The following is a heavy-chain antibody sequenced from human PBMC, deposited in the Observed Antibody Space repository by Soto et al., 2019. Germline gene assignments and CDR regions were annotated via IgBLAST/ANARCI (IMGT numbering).Heavy chain of an antibody. CDR3: ARQLLVFAGNWFDP. CDR2: IYWNDDK. CDR1: GFSLSTSGVG. J-gene: IGHJ5*02. V-gene: IGHV2-5*01. Sequence: ASGPTLVNPTQTLTLTCTFSGFSLSTSGVGVGWIRQPPGKALEWLALIYWNDDKRYSPSLKSRLTITKDTSKNQVVLTMTNMDPVDTATYYCARQLLVFAGNWFDPWGQGTLVTVSS. D-gene: IGHD3-10*01.